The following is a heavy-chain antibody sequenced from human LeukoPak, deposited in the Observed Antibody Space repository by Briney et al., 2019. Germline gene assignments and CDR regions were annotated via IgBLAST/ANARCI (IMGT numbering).Heavy chain of an antibody. Sequence: GGSLRLSCAASGFSFSSYNMNWVRHSPTKGLEWVASIDTTSEYIFYTDSLKGRFTISRDNAKNSLYLQMNSLRVEDTAVYYCARADRDSDWYIDDCWGQGTLVTVSS. J-gene: IGHJ4*02. D-gene: IGHD6-19*01. V-gene: IGHV3-21*06. CDR1: GFSFSSYN. CDR2: IDTTSEYI. CDR3: ARADRDSDWYIDDC.